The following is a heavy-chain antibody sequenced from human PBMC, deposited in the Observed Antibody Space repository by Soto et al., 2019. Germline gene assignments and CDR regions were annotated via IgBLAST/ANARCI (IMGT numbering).Heavy chain of an antibody. CDR3: ARHGRYSSGWPYYFDY. CDR2: IYPGDSDT. D-gene: IGHD6-19*01. CDR1: GYSFTSYW. J-gene: IGHJ4*02. Sequence: GESLKISCKGSGYSFTSYWIGWVRQMPGKGLEWMGIIYPGDSDTRYSPSFQGQVTISADKSISTAYLQWSSLKASDTAMYYCARHGRYSSGWPYYFDYWGQGTLVTVSS. V-gene: IGHV5-51*01.